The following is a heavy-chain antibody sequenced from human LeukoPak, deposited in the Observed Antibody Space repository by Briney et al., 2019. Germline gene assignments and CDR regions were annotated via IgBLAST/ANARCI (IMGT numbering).Heavy chain of an antibody. Sequence: GGSLRLSCAASGFTFSSYAMHWVRQAPGKGLEWVAVILYDGSNKYYADSVKGRFTISRDNSKNTLYLQMNSLRAEDTAVYYCAREHPGIAVAGTGNFDYWGQGTLVTVSS. J-gene: IGHJ4*02. CDR1: GFTFSSYA. V-gene: IGHV3-30-3*01. CDR3: AREHPGIAVAGTGNFDY. CDR2: ILYDGSNK. D-gene: IGHD6-19*01.